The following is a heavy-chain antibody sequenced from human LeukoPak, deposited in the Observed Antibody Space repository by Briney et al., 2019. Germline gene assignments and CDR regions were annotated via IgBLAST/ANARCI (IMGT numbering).Heavy chain of an antibody. Sequence: GGSLRLSCAASGFTFSSYAMSWVRQAPGKGLEWVSAISGSGGSTYYADSVKGRFTISRDNSKNTLYLQMNSLRAEDTAVYYCARDSEYSSGWSPPYYFDYWGQGTLVTVSS. CDR2: ISGSGGST. D-gene: IGHD6-19*01. CDR3: ARDSEYSSGWSPPYYFDY. J-gene: IGHJ4*02. CDR1: GFTFSSYA. V-gene: IGHV3-23*01.